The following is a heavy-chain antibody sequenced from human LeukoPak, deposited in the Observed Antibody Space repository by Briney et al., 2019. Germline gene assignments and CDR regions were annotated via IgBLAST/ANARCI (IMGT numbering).Heavy chain of an antibody. Sequence: SETLSLSCTVSGGSISSYYWSWIRQPAGKGLEWIGRIYTSGSTNYNPSLKSRVTMSVDTSKNQFSLKLSSVTAADTAVYYCARYSSGWKHWYFDLWGRGTLVTVSS. CDR2: IYTSGST. CDR1: GGSISSYY. V-gene: IGHV4-4*07. D-gene: IGHD6-19*01. CDR3: ARYSSGWKHWYFDL. J-gene: IGHJ2*01.